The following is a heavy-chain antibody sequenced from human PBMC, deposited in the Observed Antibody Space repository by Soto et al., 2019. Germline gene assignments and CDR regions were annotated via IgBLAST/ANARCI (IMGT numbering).Heavy chain of an antibody. CDR3: ARDLARLGDYYYGMDV. Sequence: SETLSLTCTVSGGSISSGGYYWSWIRQHPXKGLEWIGYIYYSGSTYYNPSLKSRVTISVDTSKNQFSLKLSSVTAADTAVYYCARDLARLGDYYYGMDVWGQGTTVTVSS. CDR1: GGSISSGGYY. CDR2: IYYSGST. D-gene: IGHD3-3*01. V-gene: IGHV4-31*03. J-gene: IGHJ6*02.